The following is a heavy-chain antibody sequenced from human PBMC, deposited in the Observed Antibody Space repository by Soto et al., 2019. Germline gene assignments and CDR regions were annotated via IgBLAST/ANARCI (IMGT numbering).Heavy chain of an antibody. Sequence: PGGSLRLSCAASGFTFSSYAMSWVRQAPGKGLEWVSAISGSGGNTYYADSGKGRFTISRDNSKNTVYLQMHSLRAEDTAVYYCAKDPLGSGNYYYGMDVWGQGTTVTVSS. J-gene: IGHJ6*02. D-gene: IGHD3-10*01. CDR2: ISGSGGNT. CDR1: GFTFSSYA. CDR3: AKDPLGSGNYYYGMDV. V-gene: IGHV3-23*01.